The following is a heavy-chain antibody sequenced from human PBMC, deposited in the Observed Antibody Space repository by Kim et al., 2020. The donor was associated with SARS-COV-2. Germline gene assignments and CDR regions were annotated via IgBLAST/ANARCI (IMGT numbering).Heavy chain of an antibody. CDR3: ASPRGLTTVTTYWYFDL. CDR2: IYYSGST. Sequence: SETLSLTCTVSGGSISSSSYYWGWIRQPPGKGLEWIGSIYYSGSTYYNPSLKSRVTISVDTSKNQFSLKLSSVTAADTAVYYCASPRGLTTVTTYWYFDLWGRGTLVTVSS. D-gene: IGHD4-17*01. V-gene: IGHV4-39*01. J-gene: IGHJ2*01. CDR1: GGSISSSSYY.